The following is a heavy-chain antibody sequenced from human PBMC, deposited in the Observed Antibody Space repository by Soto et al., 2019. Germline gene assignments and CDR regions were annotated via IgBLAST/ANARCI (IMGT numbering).Heavy chain of an antibody. CDR3: ARHMVAGWIRQFDY. D-gene: IGHD2-21*01. J-gene: IGHJ4*02. CDR2: IYYSGST. Sequence: PSETLSLTCAVSGGSISSGDYSWTWIRQPPGKGLEWIGYIYYSGSTNYNPSLKSRVTISVDTSKNQFSLRLSSVTAADTAVYYCARHMVAGWIRQFDYWGQGTLVTVSS. V-gene: IGHV4-30-4*07. CDR1: GGSISSGDYS.